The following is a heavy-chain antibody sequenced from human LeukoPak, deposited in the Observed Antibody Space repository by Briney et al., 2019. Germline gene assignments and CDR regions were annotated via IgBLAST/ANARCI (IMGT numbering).Heavy chain of an antibody. Sequence: SETLSLTCTVSTDPINNYSWNWIRQPPGKGLEWIGYVYSSGLTNYNPSLKSRVTITIDTSKKKFSLKLTSVSAADTAVYYCVPEEIYGREWFWGQGTLVTVSS. CDR3: VPEEIYGREWF. CDR1: TDPINNYS. V-gene: IGHV4-4*08. J-gene: IGHJ4*02. CDR2: VYSSGLT. D-gene: IGHD3-3*01.